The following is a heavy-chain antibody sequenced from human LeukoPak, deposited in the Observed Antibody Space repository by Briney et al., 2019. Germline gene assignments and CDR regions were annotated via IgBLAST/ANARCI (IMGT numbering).Heavy chain of an antibody. Sequence: ASVKVSCKASGYTFTSYYMHWVRQPPGQGLEWMGIINPSGGSTSYAQKFQGRVTMTRDTSTSTVYMELSSLRSEDTAVYYCARDGGSLLMVYAMPPSWFDPWGQGTLVTVSS. D-gene: IGHD2-8*01. J-gene: IGHJ5*02. CDR3: ARDGGSLLMVYAMPPSWFDP. CDR1: GYTFTSYY. V-gene: IGHV1-46*01. CDR2: INPSGGST.